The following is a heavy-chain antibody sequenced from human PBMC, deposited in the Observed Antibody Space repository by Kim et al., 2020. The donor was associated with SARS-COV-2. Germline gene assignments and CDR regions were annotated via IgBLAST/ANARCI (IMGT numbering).Heavy chain of an antibody. Sequence: GGSLRLSCAASGFTFSSYSMNWVRQAPGKGLEWVSYTSSSSSTIYYADSVKGRFTISRDNAKNSLYLQMNSLRDEDTAVYYCARDHRQQLVLGGDGMDVWGQGTTVTVSS. CDR2: TSSSSSTI. CDR3: ARDHRQQLVLGGDGMDV. D-gene: IGHD6-13*01. CDR1: GFTFSSYS. J-gene: IGHJ6*02. V-gene: IGHV3-48*02.